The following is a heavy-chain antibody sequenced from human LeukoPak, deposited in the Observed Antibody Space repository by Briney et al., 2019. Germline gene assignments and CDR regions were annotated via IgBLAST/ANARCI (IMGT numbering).Heavy chain of an antibody. J-gene: IGHJ4*02. V-gene: IGHV1-2*02. CDR3: ARAFYDSSGYHYTLQVYYFDY. CDR2: INPNSGGT. D-gene: IGHD3-22*01. Sequence: ASVKVSCKASGYTFTGYYMHWVRQAPGQGLEWMGWINPNSGGTNYAQKFQGRVTMTRDTSISTAYMELSRLRSDDTAVYYCARAFYDSSGYHYTLQVYYFDYWGQGTLVTVSS. CDR1: GYTFTGYY.